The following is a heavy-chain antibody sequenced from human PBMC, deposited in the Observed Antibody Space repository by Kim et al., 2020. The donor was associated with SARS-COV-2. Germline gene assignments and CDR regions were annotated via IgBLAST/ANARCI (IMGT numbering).Heavy chain of an antibody. CDR2: IYYSGST. J-gene: IGHJ3*02. CDR1: GGCISSGGYY. CDR3: ARELVSYTSSWQGSQRVLAFDI. D-gene: IGHD6-13*01. V-gene: IGHV4-31*03. Sequence: SETLSLTCTVSGGCISSGGYYWSWIRQHPGKGLEWIGYIYYSGSTYYNPSLKSRVTISVDTSKNQFSLKLSSVTAADTAVYYCARELVSYTSSWQGSQRVLAFDIWGQGTMVTVSS.